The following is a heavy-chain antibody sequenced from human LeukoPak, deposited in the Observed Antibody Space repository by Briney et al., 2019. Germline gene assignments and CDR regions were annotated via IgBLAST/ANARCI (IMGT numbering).Heavy chain of an antibody. D-gene: IGHD2-8*02. Sequence: GGSLRLSCAASGFTFSTFAMIWVHQPPGKGLEWVSSIFPSGGEIHYADSVRGRFTISRDNSKSTLSLQMNSLRAEDTAIYYCATYRQVLLPFESWGQGTLVTVSS. J-gene: IGHJ4*02. CDR2: IFPSGGEI. V-gene: IGHV3-23*01. CDR1: GFTFSTFA. CDR3: ATYRQVLLPFES.